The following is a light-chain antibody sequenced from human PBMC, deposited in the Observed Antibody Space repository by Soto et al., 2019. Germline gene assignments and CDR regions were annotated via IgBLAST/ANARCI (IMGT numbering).Light chain of an antibody. CDR1: QPIASN. J-gene: IGKJ2*01. CDR3: QQYNNWPYT. CDR2: GAS. Sequence: EILMTQSPATVSVSPGERATLSCRASQPIASNVAWYQQRPGQPPRLLIFGASTRASDVPDGFTGSGSGTQFTLTIASLHSEDFAVYFCQQYNNWPYTFGQGTKVDIK. V-gene: IGKV3-15*01.